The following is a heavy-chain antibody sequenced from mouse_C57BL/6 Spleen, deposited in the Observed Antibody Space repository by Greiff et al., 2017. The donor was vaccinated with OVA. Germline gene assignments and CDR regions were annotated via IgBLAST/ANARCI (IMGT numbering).Heavy chain of an antibody. CDR2: ISNGGGST. CDR1: GFTFSDYY. Sequence: EVQLVESGGGLVQPGGSLKLSCAASGFTFSDYYMYWVRQTPEKRLEWVAYISNGGGSTYYPDTVKGRFTISRDNAKNTLYLQMSRLKSEDTAMYYCARHGPYYYDYWYFDVWGTGTTVTVSS. CDR3: ARHGPYYYDYWYFDV. J-gene: IGHJ1*03. D-gene: IGHD1-1*01. V-gene: IGHV5-12*01.